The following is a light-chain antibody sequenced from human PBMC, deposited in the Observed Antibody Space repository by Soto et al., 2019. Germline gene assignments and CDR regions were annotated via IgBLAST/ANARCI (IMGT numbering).Light chain of an antibody. CDR2: QVS. CDR3: SSYTSSGTWV. V-gene: IGLV2-18*02. Sequence: QSVLTQPPSVSGSPGQSVTISCTGTGSDVGSYNRVSWYQQPPGTAPKLMICQVSNRPSGVPDRFSGSKSGNTASLTISGLQAEDEADYYCSSYTSSGTWVFGGGTKLTVL. J-gene: IGLJ3*02. CDR1: GSDVGSYNR.